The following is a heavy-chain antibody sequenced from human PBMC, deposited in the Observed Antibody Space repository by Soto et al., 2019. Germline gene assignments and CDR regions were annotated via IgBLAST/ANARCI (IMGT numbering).Heavy chain of an antibody. Sequence: SETLSLTCTVSGDSINSSPYYWGWIRQPPGKGLEWIGSIYYSGSTYYNPSLKSRVTISVDTSKNQFSLKLSSVTAADTAVYYCARQNIVLMVYEDDWGQGTLVTVS. J-gene: IGHJ1*01. V-gene: IGHV4-39*01. CDR3: ARQNIVLMVYEDD. CDR2: IYYSGST. CDR1: GDSINSSPYY. D-gene: IGHD2-8*01.